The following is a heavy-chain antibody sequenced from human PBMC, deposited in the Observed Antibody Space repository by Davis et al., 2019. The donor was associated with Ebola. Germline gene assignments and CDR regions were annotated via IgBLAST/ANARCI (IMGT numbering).Heavy chain of an antibody. CDR1: GGSISSSTYH. CDR3: ATDILSQPRD. J-gene: IGHJ4*02. V-gene: IGHV4-39*02. CDR2: IFHTGAT. Sequence: PGGSLRLSCTVSGGSISSSTYHWVWVRQPPGKGLEWIGSIFHTGATYYSPSLKSRVTMFVDTSKNQCSLNVYSVTAADTAIDYCATDILSQPRDWGQGTLVTVSS.